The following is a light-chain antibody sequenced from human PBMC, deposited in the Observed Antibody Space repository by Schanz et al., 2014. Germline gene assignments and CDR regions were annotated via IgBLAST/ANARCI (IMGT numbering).Light chain of an antibody. V-gene: IGKV3-20*01. CDR3: QHYGNSPPLT. Sequence: EIVLTQSPGTVSLSPGERATLSCRASQSVSSYLAWYQQKPGQAPRLLIYGASSRASGIPDRFSGSGYGTDFSLTITRLEPEDFAVYYCQHYGNSPPLTFGQGTKVEI. J-gene: IGKJ1*01. CDR2: GAS. CDR1: QSVSSY.